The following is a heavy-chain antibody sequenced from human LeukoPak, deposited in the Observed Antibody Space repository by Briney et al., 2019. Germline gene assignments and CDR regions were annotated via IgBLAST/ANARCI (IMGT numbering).Heavy chain of an antibody. J-gene: IGHJ4*02. V-gene: IGHV3-7*01. Sequence: GGSLRLSCAASGFTFSSYWMSWVRQAPGKGLEWVANIKQDGSEKYYVDSVKGRFTISRDNAKNSLYLQMNSLRGEDTAVYYCAGETYSSGWYYFDYWGQGTLVTVSS. CDR3: AGETYSSGWYYFDY. D-gene: IGHD6-19*01. CDR1: GFTFSSYW. CDR2: IKQDGSEK.